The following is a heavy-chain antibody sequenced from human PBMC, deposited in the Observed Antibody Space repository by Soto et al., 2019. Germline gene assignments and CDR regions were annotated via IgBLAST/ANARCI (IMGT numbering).Heavy chain of an antibody. D-gene: IGHD2-2*01. V-gene: IGHV3-23*01. CDR1: GFTFSSYW. CDR2: INSGSGGST. CDR3: ARAFYIVVVPAAMYYFDY. Sequence: GGSLRLSCAASGFTFSSYWMHWVRQAPGKGLVWASRINSGSGGSTYYADSVKGRFTISRDNSKNTLYLQMNSLRAEDTAVYYCARAFYIVVVPAAMYYFDYWGQGTLVTVSS. J-gene: IGHJ4*02.